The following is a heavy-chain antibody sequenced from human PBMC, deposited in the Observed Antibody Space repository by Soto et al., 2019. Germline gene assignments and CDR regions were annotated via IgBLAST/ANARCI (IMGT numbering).Heavy chain of an antibody. V-gene: IGHV4-39*01. CDR2: IYYSGST. CDR3: ASYYYGSGSYLRFDP. Sequence: PSETLSLTCTVSGGSISSSSYYLGWIRQPPGKGLEWIGSIYYSGSTYYNPSLKSRVTISVDTSKHQFSLKLSSVTAADTAVYYCASYYYGSGSYLRFDPWGQGTLVTVSS. D-gene: IGHD3-10*01. J-gene: IGHJ5*02. CDR1: GGSISSSSYY.